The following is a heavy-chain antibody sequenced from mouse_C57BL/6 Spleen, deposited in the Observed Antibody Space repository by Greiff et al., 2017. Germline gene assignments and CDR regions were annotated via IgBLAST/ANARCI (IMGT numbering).Heavy chain of an antibody. J-gene: IGHJ4*01. CDR1: GFSLTSYG. D-gene: IGHD2-12*01. CDR3: ARSYDADYYAMDY. CDR2: IWSGGST. Sequence: VNLVESGPGLVQPSQSLSITCTVSGFSLTSYGVHWVRQSPGKGLEWLGVIWSGGSTDYNAAFISRLSISKDNSKSQVFFKMNSLQADDTAIYYCARSYDADYYAMDYWGQGTSVTVSS. V-gene: IGHV2-2*01.